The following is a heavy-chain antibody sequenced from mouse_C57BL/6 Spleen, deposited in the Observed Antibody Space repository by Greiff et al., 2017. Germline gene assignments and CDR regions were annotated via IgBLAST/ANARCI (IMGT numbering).Heavy chain of an antibody. V-gene: IGHV1-54*01. D-gene: IGHD1-1*01. CDR2: INPGSGGT. CDR3: ARAYNGSSYRYFDV. Sequence: QVQLQQSGAELVRPGTSVKVSCKASGYAFTNYLIEWVKQRPGQGLEWIGVINPGSGGTNYNEKFKGKATLTADKSSSTAYMQLSSLTSEDSAVYFCARAYNGSSYRYFDVWGTGTTVTVSS. CDR1: GYAFTNYL. J-gene: IGHJ1*03.